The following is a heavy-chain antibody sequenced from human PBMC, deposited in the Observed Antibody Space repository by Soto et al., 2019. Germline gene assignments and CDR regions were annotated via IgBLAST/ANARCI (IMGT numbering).Heavy chain of an antibody. D-gene: IGHD3-16*02. Sequence: SVKVSCKASGGTFSSYAISWVRQAPGQGLEWMGGIIPIFGTANYAQKFQGRVTITADESTSTAYMELSSLRSEDTAVYYCARDWAVGLRLGELSLSYYYYGTDVWGQGTTVTVSS. J-gene: IGHJ6*02. V-gene: IGHV1-69*13. CDR1: GGTFSSYA. CDR2: IIPIFGTA. CDR3: ARDWAVGLRLGELSLSYYYYGTDV.